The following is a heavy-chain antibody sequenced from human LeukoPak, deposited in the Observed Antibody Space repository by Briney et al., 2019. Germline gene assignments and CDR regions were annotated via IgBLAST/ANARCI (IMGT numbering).Heavy chain of an antibody. J-gene: IGHJ4*02. CDR1: GYSISSGYY. CDR2: IYHSGST. D-gene: IGHD5-18*01. V-gene: IGHV4-38-2*02. CDR3: ARSPIQLWFPLPPFFDY. Sequence: KPSETLSLTCTVSGYSISSGYYWGWIRQPPGKGLEWIGSIYHSGSTYYNPSLKSRVTISVDTSKNQFSLKLSSVTAADTAVYYCARSPIQLWFPLPPFFDYWGQGTLVTVSS.